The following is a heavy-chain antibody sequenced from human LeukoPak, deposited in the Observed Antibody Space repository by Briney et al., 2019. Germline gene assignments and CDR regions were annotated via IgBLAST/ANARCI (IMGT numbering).Heavy chain of an antibody. Sequence: SETLSLTCTVSGGSISSGGYYWSWIRQPPGKGLEWIGYIYHSGSTYYNPSLKSRVTISVDRSKNQFSLKLSSVTAADTAVYYCARRYCSSTSCFSTAAFDIWGQGTMVTVSS. V-gene: IGHV4-30-2*01. J-gene: IGHJ3*02. CDR3: ARRYCSSTSCFSTAAFDI. D-gene: IGHD2-2*01. CDR2: IYHSGST. CDR1: GGSISSGGYY.